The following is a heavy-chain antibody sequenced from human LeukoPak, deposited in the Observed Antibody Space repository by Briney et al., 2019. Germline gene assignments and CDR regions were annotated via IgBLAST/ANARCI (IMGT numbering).Heavy chain of an antibody. CDR3: ARAYPYYDFWSGYFDY. CDR1: GFTFSSYG. CDR2: IYSGGST. D-gene: IGHD3-3*01. Sequence: GESLRLSCAASGFTFSSYGMHWVRQAPGKGLEWVSVIYSGGSTYYADSVKGRFTISRDNSKNTLYLQMNSLRAEDTAVYYCARAYPYYDFWSGYFDYWGQGTLVTVSS. V-gene: IGHV3-NL1*01. J-gene: IGHJ4*02.